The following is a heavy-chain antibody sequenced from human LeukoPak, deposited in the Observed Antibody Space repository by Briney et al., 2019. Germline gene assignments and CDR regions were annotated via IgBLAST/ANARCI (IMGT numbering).Heavy chain of an antibody. CDR3: ARGRGEGRGIAMVRGVRAPSYNWFDP. D-gene: IGHD3-10*01. CDR2: IYYSGSP. Sequence: PSETLSLTCTVSGGSISSYYWSWIRQPPGKGLEWIGYIYYSGSPNYNPSLKSRVTISVDTSKNQFSLKLSSVTAADTAVYYCARGRGEGRGIAMVRGVRAPSYNWFDPWGHGTQVTVSS. J-gene: IGHJ5*02. CDR1: GGSISSYY. V-gene: IGHV4-59*12.